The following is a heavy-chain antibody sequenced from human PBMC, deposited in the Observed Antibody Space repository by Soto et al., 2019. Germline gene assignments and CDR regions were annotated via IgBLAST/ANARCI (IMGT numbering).Heavy chain of an antibody. J-gene: IGHJ4*02. CDR2: IIPIFGTA. D-gene: IGHD5-18*01. CDR1: GGTFSSYA. Sequence: SVKVSCKASGGTFSSYAISWVRQAPGQGLEWMGGIIPIFGTANYAQKFQGRVTITADESTSTAYMELSSLRSEDTAVYYCAAVGYSYGYEFFYFDYWGQGTLVTVPQ. V-gene: IGHV1-69*13. CDR3: AAVGYSYGYEFFYFDY.